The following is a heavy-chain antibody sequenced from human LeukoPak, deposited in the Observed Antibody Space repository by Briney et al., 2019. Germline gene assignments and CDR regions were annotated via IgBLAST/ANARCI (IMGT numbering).Heavy chain of an antibody. D-gene: IGHD2-15*01. J-gene: IGHJ5*02. V-gene: IGHV3-7*01. CDR2: IKQDGSEK. CDR1: GFTFSSYW. CDR3: ASDRSGCSCYECWFDP. Sequence: GGSLRLSCAASGFTFSSYWMSWVRQAPGKGLEWVANIKQDGSEKYYVDSVEGRFTISRDNAKNSLYLQMNSLRAEDTAVYYCASDRSGCSCYECWFDPWGQGTLVTVSS.